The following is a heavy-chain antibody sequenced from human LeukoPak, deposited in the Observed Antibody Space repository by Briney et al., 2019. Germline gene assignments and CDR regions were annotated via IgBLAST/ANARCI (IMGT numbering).Heavy chain of an antibody. D-gene: IGHD1-7*01. CDR3: ARLPELLNDPFDY. J-gene: IGHJ4*02. V-gene: IGHV4-39*01. Sequence: PSETLSLTCTVSGGSINGNNYYWGWIRRPPGKGLEWIASVYYSGDTWYNPSLKSRVTISVDTSKNQFSLKVTSVTAADTSVYYCARLPELLNDPFDYWGQGTLVTVSS. CDR2: VYYSGDT. CDR1: GGSINGNNYY.